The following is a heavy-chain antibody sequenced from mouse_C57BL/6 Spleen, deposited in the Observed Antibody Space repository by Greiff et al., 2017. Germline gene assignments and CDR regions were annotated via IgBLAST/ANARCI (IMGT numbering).Heavy chain of an antibody. V-gene: IGHV14-4*01. CDR3: TTDYGSSSFDY. Sequence: VQLQQSGAELVRPGASVKLSCTASGFNIKDDYMHWVKQRPEQGLEWIGWIEPENGDTEYASKFQGKATITADTSSNTAYLQLSSLTSEDTAVYYCTTDYGSSSFDYWGQGTTLTVSS. CDR1: GFNIKDDY. J-gene: IGHJ2*01. D-gene: IGHD1-1*01. CDR2: IEPENGDT.